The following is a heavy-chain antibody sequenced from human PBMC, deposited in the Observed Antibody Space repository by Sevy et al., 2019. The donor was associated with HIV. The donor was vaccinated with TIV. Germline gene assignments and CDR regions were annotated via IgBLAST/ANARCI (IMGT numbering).Heavy chain of an antibody. CDR3: ARTVYGSGSQNWFDP. Sequence: ASVNVSCKASGYTFTSYGISWVRQAPGQGLEWMGWISAYNGNTNYAQKLQGRVTMTTDTSTSTAYMELRSLRSDDTAVYYCARTVYGSGSQNWFDPWGQGTLVTVSS. D-gene: IGHD3-10*01. CDR1: GYTFTSYG. V-gene: IGHV1-18*01. CDR2: ISAYNGNT. J-gene: IGHJ5*02.